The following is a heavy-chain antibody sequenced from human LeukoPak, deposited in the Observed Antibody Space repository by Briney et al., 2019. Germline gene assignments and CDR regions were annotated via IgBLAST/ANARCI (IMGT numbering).Heavy chain of an antibody. CDR3: ARRYCSGGACYSGADY. CDR1: GYTFTGYF. CDR2: INPNNGDT. Sequence: ASVKVSCKASGYTFTGYFMHWVRQAPGQGLEWMGWINPNNGDTKSAQKFQGRVTMTRDTAISTAFMELSSLRSDDSVVYYCARRYCSGGACYSGADYWGQGTLVTVSS. D-gene: IGHD2-15*01. J-gene: IGHJ4*02. V-gene: IGHV1-2*02.